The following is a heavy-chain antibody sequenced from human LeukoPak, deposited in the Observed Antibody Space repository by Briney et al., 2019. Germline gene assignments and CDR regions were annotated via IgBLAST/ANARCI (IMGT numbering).Heavy chain of an antibody. CDR1: GFTFSSCW. CDR3: ARLMGERSLFDY. Sequence: GGSLRLSCAASGFTFSSCWMTWVRXAPGKXXEWVANIKQDGNEKYYVDSVKGRFSISRDNAKNSVYLQMNSLRAEDTAVYYCARLMGERSLFDYWGQGVLVTVSS. V-gene: IGHV3-7*02. CDR2: IKQDGNEK. D-gene: IGHD1-26*01. J-gene: IGHJ4*02.